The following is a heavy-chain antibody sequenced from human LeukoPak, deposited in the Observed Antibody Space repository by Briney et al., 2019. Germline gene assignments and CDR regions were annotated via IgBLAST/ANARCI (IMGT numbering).Heavy chain of an antibody. CDR3: AKDYRYGSA. Sequence: GGSLRLSCAASGFTFNSFAFTWVRQAPGRGLEWVSAINVRGDATFYAESVRGRFTISRDNSKNTLYLQMNSLGAEDTALYYCAKDYRYGSAWGPGTWSSSPQ. CDR1: GFTFNSFA. D-gene: IGHD6-19*01. V-gene: IGHV3-23*01. CDR2: INVRGDAT. J-gene: IGHJ5*02.